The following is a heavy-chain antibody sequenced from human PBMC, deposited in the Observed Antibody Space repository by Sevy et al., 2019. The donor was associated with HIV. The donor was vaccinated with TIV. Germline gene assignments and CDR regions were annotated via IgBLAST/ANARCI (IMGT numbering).Heavy chain of an antibody. Sequence: ASVKVSCKASGYTFTGYYMHWVRQAPGQGLEGMGWINPNSGGTNYAQKFQGRVTMNRDTSIGRAYMWLSRLKSDDTVEYYCARAERAWVVPAATRADYYYMDVWGKGTTVTVSS. CDR2: INPNSGGT. D-gene: IGHD2-2*01. V-gene: IGHV1-2*02. CDR3: ARAERAWVVPAATRADYYYMDV. CDR1: GYTFTGYY. J-gene: IGHJ6*03.